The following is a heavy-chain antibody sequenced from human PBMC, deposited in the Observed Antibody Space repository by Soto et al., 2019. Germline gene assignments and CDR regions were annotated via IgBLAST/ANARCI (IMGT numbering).Heavy chain of an antibody. D-gene: IGHD3-22*01. V-gene: IGHV4-59*02. CDR1: GDSVTSNY. CDR2: MHYSGIS. Sequence: PSETLSLTCSFSGDSVTSNYLTWIRQSPEKGPEWIGYMHYSGISHYNPSLKSRVTISVDTSKNQFSLKLSSVTAADTAVYYCARERYYYDSSGPRGVYFDYWGQGTLVTVSS. J-gene: IGHJ4*02. CDR3: ARERYYYDSSGPRGVYFDY.